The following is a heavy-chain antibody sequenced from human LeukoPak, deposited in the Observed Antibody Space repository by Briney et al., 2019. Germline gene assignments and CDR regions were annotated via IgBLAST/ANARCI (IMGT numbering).Heavy chain of an antibody. CDR2: IYYSGST. CDR3: ARRTYFYDSSGYYFDY. V-gene: IGHV4-59*01. Sequence: SETLSLTCTVSGGSISSYYWSWIRQPPGKGLECIGYIYYSGSTNYDPSLKSRVTISVDTSKNQFSLKLSSVTAADTAVYYCARRTYFYDSSGYYFDYWGQGTLVTVSS. CDR1: GGSISSYY. J-gene: IGHJ4*02. D-gene: IGHD3-22*01.